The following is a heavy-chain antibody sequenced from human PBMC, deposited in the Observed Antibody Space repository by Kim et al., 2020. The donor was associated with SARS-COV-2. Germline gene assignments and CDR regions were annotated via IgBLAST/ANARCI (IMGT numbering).Heavy chain of an antibody. CDR1: GYTFTSYD. CDR2: MNPNSGNT. CDR3: ARGEPPDMVRGVIS. V-gene: IGHV1-8*01. Sequence: ASVKVSCKASGYTFTSYDINWVRQATGQGLEWMGWMNPNSGNTGYAQKFQGRVTMTRNTSISTAYMELSSLRSEDTAVYYCARGEPPDMVRGVISWGQGTLVTVSS. J-gene: IGHJ4*02. D-gene: IGHD3-10*01.